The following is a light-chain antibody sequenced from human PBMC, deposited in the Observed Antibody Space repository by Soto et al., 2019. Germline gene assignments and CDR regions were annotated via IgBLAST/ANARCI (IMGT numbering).Light chain of an antibody. V-gene: IGKV3-11*01. CDR3: QQYNNWPQRT. Sequence: EIVLTQSPATLSLSPGERATLSCRASQSVSNYVAWYQQKPGQAPRLLIYDASSRATGIPARFSGSGSGTDFTLTISRLEPEDFAVYYCQQYNNWPQRTFGQGTKVDIK. CDR1: QSVSNY. CDR2: DAS. J-gene: IGKJ1*01.